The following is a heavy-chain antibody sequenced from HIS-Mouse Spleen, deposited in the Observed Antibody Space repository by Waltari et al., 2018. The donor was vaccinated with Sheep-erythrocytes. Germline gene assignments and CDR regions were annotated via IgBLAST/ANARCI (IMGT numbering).Heavy chain of an antibody. J-gene: IGHJ4*02. CDR2: ISSSSSYI. CDR1: GFTFSSIS. V-gene: IGHV3-21*01. CDR3: ARVASGATFDY. D-gene: IGHD1-26*01. Sequence: EVQLVESGGGLVKPGGPLRLSCAASGFTFSSISMNWVRQAPGKGLEWVSSISSSSSYIYYADSVKGRFTISRDNAKNSLYLQMNSLRAEDTAVYYCARVASGATFDYWGQGTLVTVSS.